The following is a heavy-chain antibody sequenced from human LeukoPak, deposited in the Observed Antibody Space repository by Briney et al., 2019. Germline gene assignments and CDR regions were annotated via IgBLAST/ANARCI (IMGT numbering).Heavy chain of an antibody. Sequence: GGSLRLSCAASGFTFSDYWMTWVRQAPGKGLEWVANIKEDGTTKHYVDSVKGRFTISRDNAKRSLYLQMNSLRAEDTALYYCARGPSTVVATRWGQGTLVAVSS. CDR2: IKEDGTTK. D-gene: IGHD5-12*01. J-gene: IGHJ4*02. CDR1: GFTFSDYW. CDR3: ARGPSTVVATR. V-gene: IGHV3-7*01.